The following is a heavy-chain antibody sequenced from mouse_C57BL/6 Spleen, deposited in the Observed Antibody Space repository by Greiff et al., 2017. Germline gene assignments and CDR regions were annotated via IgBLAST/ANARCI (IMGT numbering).Heavy chain of an antibody. CDR1: GYTFTDYY. Sequence: VQLQQSGAELVRPGASVKLSCKASGYTFTDYYINWVKQRPGQGLEWIARIYPGSGNTYYNEKFKGKATLTAEKSSSTAYMQLSSLTSEDSAVYFCARGNNFYFDYWGQGTTLTVSS. V-gene: IGHV1-76*01. CDR2: IYPGSGNT. CDR3: ARGNNFYFDY. D-gene: IGHD1-3*01. J-gene: IGHJ2*01.